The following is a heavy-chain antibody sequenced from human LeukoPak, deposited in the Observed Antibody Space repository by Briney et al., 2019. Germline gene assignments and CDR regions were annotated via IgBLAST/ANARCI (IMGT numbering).Heavy chain of an antibody. V-gene: IGHV1-2*06. CDR2: INPNSGGT. CDR3: AVLPLRGVIIVTDY. CDR1: GYNLIAYY. Sequence: ASVKVSCKASGYNLIAYYMHWVRQAPGQGLEWMGRINPNSGGTNYAQKFQGRVTMTRDTSISTAYMELSRLRSDDTAVYYCAVLPLRGVIIVTDYWGQGTLVTVSS. D-gene: IGHD3-10*01. J-gene: IGHJ4*02.